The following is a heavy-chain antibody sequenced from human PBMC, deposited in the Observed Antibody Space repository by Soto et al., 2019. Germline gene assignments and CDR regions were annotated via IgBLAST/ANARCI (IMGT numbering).Heavy chain of an antibody. Sequence: PSETLSLTCTVSGGSISSGGYYWSWIRQHPGKGLEWIGYIYYSGSTYYNPSLKSRVTISVDTSKNQFSLKPSSVTAADTAVYYCARGALWFGETYGMDVWGQGTTVTVSS. V-gene: IGHV4-31*02. CDR2: IYYSGST. CDR3: ARGALWFGETYGMDV. D-gene: IGHD3-10*01. J-gene: IGHJ6*02. CDR1: GGSISSGGYY.